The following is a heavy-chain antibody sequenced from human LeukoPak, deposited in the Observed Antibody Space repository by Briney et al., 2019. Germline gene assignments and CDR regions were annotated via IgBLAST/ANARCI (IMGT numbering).Heavy chain of an antibody. Sequence: GGSLRLSCAASGFTVSSNYMSWVRQAPGKGLEWVAVISYDGSNKYYADSVKGRFTISRDNSKNTLYLQMNSLRAEDTAVYYCARDLGYCSGGSCYSSSMDVWGQGTTVTVSS. CDR1: GFTVSSNY. CDR3: ARDLGYCSGGSCYSSSMDV. V-gene: IGHV3-30*03. CDR2: ISYDGSNK. D-gene: IGHD2-15*01. J-gene: IGHJ6*02.